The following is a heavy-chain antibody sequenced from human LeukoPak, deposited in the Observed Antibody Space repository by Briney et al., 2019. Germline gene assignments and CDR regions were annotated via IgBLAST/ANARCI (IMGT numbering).Heavy chain of an antibody. V-gene: IGHV6-1*01. CDR2: TYYRSKWYN. D-gene: IGHD2-2*01. CDR3: ARVQTRGTLDY. CDR1: GDSVSGNSVA. J-gene: IGHJ4*02. Sequence: SQTLSLTCAISGDSVSGNSVAWSWIRQPPSRGLEWLGRTYYRSKWYNDYAVSVKSRITINPDTSKNQFSLQLNSVTPEDTAVYYCARVQTRGTLDYWGQGTPVTVSS.